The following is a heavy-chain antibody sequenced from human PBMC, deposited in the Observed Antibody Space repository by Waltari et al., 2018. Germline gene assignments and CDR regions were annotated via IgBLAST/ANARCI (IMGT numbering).Heavy chain of an antibody. CDR3: AKDFSGSSDY. CDR1: GFTFSSYA. Sequence: EVQLVESGGGLVQPGGSLRLSCAASGFTFSSYAMSWVRQAPGKGLEWVSAISGSGGRTDYTDAVKGRFTISRDNSKNTLYLQMNSLRAEDTAVYYCAKDFSGSSDYWGQGTLVTVSS. CDR2: ISGSGGRT. D-gene: IGHD1-26*01. V-gene: IGHV3-23*04. J-gene: IGHJ4*02.